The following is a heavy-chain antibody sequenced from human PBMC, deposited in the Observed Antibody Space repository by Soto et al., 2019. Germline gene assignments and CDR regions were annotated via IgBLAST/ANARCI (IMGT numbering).Heavy chain of an antibody. Sequence: QVQLVQSGAEVKKPGSSVKVSCMASGGTFSSYAISWVRQAPGLGLEWMGGLIPIFGTANYAQKFQGRVTITADESTSTAYMELSSLRSEDTAVYYCARRCGASNYFCYWGQGTLVTVSS. V-gene: IGHV1-69*01. J-gene: IGHJ4*02. D-gene: IGHD2-21*01. CDR2: LIPIFGTA. CDR1: GGTFSSYA. CDR3: ARRCGASNYFCY.